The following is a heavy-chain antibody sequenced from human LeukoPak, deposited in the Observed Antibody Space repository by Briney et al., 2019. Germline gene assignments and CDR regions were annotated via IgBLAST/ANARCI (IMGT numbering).Heavy chain of an antibody. V-gene: IGHV3-30-3*01. D-gene: IGHD1-26*01. CDR2: ISYDGSNK. CDR3: ARGGAGAMDY. CDR1: GFTFSSYA. J-gene: IGHJ4*02. Sequence: GRSLRLSCAASGFTFSSYAMHWVRQAPGKGLEWVAVISYDGSNKYYADSVKGRFTISRDNSKNTLYLQMNSLRAEDTAVYYCARGGAGAMDYWGQGTLVTVSS.